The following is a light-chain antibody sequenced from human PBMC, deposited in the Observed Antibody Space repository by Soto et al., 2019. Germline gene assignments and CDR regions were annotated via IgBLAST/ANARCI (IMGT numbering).Light chain of an antibody. CDR1: QSVSSSY. J-gene: IGKJ2*03. Sequence: EIVLTQSPGTLSLSPGERATLSCRASQSVSSSYLAWYQQKPGQAPRPLIYGASNRATGISDRFSGSGSGTDFTLTISRLEPEDVAVYYCQLYGSSLSSFGQGTKLEIK. CDR3: QLYGSSLSS. V-gene: IGKV3-20*01. CDR2: GAS.